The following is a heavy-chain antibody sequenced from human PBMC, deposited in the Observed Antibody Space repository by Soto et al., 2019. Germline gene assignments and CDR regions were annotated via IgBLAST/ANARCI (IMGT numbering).Heavy chain of an antibody. D-gene: IGHD4-17*01. CDR1: GYTFTSDT. CDR3: ATSDDYGDQGDAFDI. V-gene: IGHV1-69*13. Sequence: GPSVKVSCTASGYTFTSDTIHWVRQAPGQGLEWMGGINAIYGTANYAQKFQGRVNITADESTSTAYMELSSLRSEDTAVYYCATSDDYGDQGDAFDIWGQGTMVTVSS. CDR2: INAIYGTA. J-gene: IGHJ3*02.